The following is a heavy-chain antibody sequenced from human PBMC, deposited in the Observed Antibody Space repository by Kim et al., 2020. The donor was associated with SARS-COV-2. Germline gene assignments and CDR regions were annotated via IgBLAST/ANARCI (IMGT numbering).Heavy chain of an antibody. CDR3: ARVGSYSSGWYGFYYYYGMDV. V-gene: IGHV4-39*07. Sequence: SETLSLTCTVSGGSISSSSYYWGWIRQPPGKGLEWIGSIYYSGSTYYNPSLKSRVTISVDTSKNQFSLKLSSVTAADTAVYYCARVGSYSSGWYGFYYYYGMDVWGQGTTVTVSS. D-gene: IGHD6-19*01. J-gene: IGHJ6*02. CDR1: GGSISSSSYY. CDR2: IYYSGST.